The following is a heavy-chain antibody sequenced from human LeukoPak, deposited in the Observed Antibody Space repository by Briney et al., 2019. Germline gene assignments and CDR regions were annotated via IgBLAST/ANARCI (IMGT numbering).Heavy chain of an antibody. V-gene: IGHV1-8*02. CDR2: MNPNSGNT. D-gene: IGHD6-19*01. CDR3: ARRVAVAGTSAVDY. J-gene: IGHJ4*02. Sequence: ASVKVSCKASGYTFTSYGINWVRQATGQGLEWMGWMNPNSGNTGYAQKFQGRVTMTRNTSISTAYMELSSLRSEDTAVYFCARRVAVAGTSAVDYWGQGTLVTVSS. CDR1: GYTFTSYG.